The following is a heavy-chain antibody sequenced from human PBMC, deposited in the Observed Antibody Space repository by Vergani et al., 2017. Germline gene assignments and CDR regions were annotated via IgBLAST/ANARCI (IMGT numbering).Heavy chain of an antibody. D-gene: IGHD3-22*01. CDR3: AHSAPTYYYDSSGYYLYWYFDL. V-gene: IGHV2-26*01. Sequence: QVTLKESGPVLVKPTETLTLTCTVSGFSLSNARMGVSWIRQPPGKALEWLAHIFSNDEKSYSTSLKSRLTISKDTSKNQVVLTMTNMDPVDTATYYCAHSAPTYYYDSSGYYLYWYFDLWGRGTLVTVSS. J-gene: IGHJ2*01. CDR2: IFSNDEK. CDR1: GFSLSNARMG.